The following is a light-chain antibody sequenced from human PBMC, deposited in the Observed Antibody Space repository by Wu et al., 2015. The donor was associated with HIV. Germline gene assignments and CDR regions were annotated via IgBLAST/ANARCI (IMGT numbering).Light chain of an antibody. J-gene: IGKJ1*01. V-gene: IGKV1-5*03. Sequence: DIQMTQSPSTLSASVGDRVTITCRASQSISSWLAWYQQKPGKAPKLLIYKASNLEDGVPSRFSGSGSGTEFTLTISSLQPDDFATYYCQQYNSYPVTFGQGTKVEIK. CDR2: KAS. CDR3: QQYNSYPVT. CDR1: QSISSW.